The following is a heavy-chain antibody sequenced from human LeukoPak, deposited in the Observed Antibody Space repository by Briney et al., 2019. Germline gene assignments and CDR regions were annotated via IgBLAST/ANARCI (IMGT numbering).Heavy chain of an antibody. Sequence: EASVKVSCKASGGTFSSYAISWVRQAPGQGLEWMGRIIPILGIANYAQKFQGRVTITADKSTSTAYMELSSLRSEDTAVYYCARDSSSSGFDYWGQGTLSPSPQ. CDR2: IIPILGIA. CDR3: ARDSSSSGFDY. V-gene: IGHV1-69*04. CDR1: GGTFSSYA. D-gene: IGHD6-6*01. J-gene: IGHJ4*02.